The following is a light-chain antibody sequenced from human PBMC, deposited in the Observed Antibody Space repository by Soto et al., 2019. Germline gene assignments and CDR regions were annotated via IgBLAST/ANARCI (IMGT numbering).Light chain of an antibody. J-gene: IGKJ4*01. CDR3: QQCDCPPIT. CDR1: QSISSY. CDR2: AAS. V-gene: IGKV1-39*01. Sequence: TQSPATLSVSVGERVTITCRASQSISSYLNWYQQKPRTATKLLTYAASSVQSGVPTMRGGSGSGADFTLTISILQAEDSITYCCQQCDCPPITFGEGTKVDIK.